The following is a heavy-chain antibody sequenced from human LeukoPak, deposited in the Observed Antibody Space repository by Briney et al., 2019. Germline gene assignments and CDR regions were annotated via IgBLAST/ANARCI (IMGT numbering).Heavy chain of an antibody. CDR2: IKQDGSEK. CDR3: ARDAHCSSTSCYRPHAFDT. Sequence: PGGSLRLSCAASGFTFSSYWMSWVRQAPGKGLEWVANIKQDGSEKYYVDSVKGRFTISRDNAKNSLYLQMNSLRAEDTAVYYCARDAHCSSTSCYRPHAFDTWGQGTMVTVSS. J-gene: IGHJ3*02. D-gene: IGHD2-2*01. CDR1: GFTFSSYW. V-gene: IGHV3-7*01.